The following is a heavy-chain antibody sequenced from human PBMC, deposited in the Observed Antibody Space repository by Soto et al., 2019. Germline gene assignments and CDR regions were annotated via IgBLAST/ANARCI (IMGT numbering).Heavy chain of an antibody. D-gene: IGHD3-22*01. J-gene: IGHJ5*02. Sequence: PSETLSLTCTVSGGSISSYYWSWIRQPPGKGLEWIGYIYYSGSTNYNPSLKSRVTISVDTSKNQFSLKLSSVTAADTAVYYCARVNYYDSRNNWLDHWGTAILVT. CDR2: IYYSGST. CDR3: ARVNYYDSRNNWLDH. V-gene: IGHV4-59*01. CDR1: GGSISSYY.